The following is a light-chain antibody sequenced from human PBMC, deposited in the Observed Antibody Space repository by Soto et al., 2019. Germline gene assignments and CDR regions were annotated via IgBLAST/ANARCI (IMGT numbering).Light chain of an antibody. CDR1: QSISIW. CDR2: KAS. CDR3: QQYQSSLWT. Sequence: DIQMTQSPSTLSASVGDRVTITCRASQSISIWLAWYQQKPGKAPKLLIYKASSLESGVPSRFSGSGSGTEFTLTISSLQPDDFATYYCQQYQSSLWTFGQGTKVEIK. V-gene: IGKV1-5*03. J-gene: IGKJ1*01.